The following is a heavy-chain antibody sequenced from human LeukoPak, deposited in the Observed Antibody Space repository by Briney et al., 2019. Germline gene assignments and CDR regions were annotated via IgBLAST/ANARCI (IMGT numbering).Heavy chain of an antibody. V-gene: IGHV3-30*18. J-gene: IGHJ5*02. CDR2: ISDDGSNN. D-gene: IGHD3-9*01. CDR1: RFTFSNYG. Sequence: GRSLRLSCAASRFTFSNYGMHWVRQAPGKGLEWVAVISDDGSNNNYAESVKGRFTISRDNSKNTLYLQLNSLRAEDTAVYYCAKDPGRGMTGPTRNWFDTWGEGTLVTVSS. CDR3: AKDPGRGMTGPTRNWFDT.